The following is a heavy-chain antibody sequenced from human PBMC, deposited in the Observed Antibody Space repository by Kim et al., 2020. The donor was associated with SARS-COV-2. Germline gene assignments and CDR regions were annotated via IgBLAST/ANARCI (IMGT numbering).Heavy chain of an antibody. D-gene: IGHD3-22*01. J-gene: IGHJ4*02. Sequence: ASVKVSCKASGYTFTGYYMHWVRQAPGQGLEWMGWINPDSDDTNYAQKFQGRVTMTRDTSISTVYMELSRLRSDDTAVYYCARVKIYDSTGSYDYWGQGTLVTVSS. CDR2: INPDSDDT. V-gene: IGHV1-2*02. CDR3: ARVKIYDSTGSYDY. CDR1: GYTFTGYY.